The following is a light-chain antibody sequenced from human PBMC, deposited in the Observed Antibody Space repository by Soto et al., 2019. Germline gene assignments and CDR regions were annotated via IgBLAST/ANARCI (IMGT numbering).Light chain of an antibody. Sequence: EIVLTQHPATLSLSAGDRATLSCRASQNIGTYLDWYQQKPGQAPRLLIFDASSRATGTPARFSGSGSGTDFTLTISSLEPEDFALYHCLQRSAWPLTFGPGTKVDLK. J-gene: IGKJ3*01. V-gene: IGKV3-11*01. CDR1: QNIGTY. CDR3: LQRSAWPLT. CDR2: DAS.